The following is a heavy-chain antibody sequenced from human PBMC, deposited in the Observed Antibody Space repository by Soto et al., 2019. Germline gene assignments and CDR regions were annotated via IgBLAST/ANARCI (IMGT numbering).Heavy chain of an antibody. CDR1: GYTFTSHS. D-gene: IGHD2-8*01. Sequence: QVQLVQSGTEVKEPGASVRVSCKASGYTFTSHSLHWARQAPGQGLEWMGWIIVSHDRPRYAPQFQGRLTFETDTIATTAYMQLTRLTPEDTAVYFCAREPEDGVPGDYWGQGTPVVVSS. CDR2: IIVSHDRP. CDR3: AREPEDGVPGDY. J-gene: IGHJ4*02. V-gene: IGHV1-3*01.